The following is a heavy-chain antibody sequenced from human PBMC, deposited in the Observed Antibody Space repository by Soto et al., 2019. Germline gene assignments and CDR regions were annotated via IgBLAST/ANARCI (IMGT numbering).Heavy chain of an antibody. CDR2: ISYDGSNK. D-gene: IGHD3-22*01. Sequence: GGSLRLSCAASGFTFSSYGMHWVRQAPGKGLEWVAVISYDGSNKYYADSVKGRFTISRDNSKNTLYLQMNSLRAEDTAVYYCAKDGITMIVVVHPYYGMDVWGQGTTVTVS. V-gene: IGHV3-30*18. CDR3: AKDGITMIVVVHPYYGMDV. J-gene: IGHJ6*02. CDR1: GFTFSSYG.